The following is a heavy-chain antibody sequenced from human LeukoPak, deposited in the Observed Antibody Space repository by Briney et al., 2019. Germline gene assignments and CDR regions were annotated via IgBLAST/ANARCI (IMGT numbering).Heavy chain of an antibody. J-gene: IGHJ6*03. Sequence: PSQTLSLTCTVSGGSISSGSYYWSWIRQPAGKGLEWIGRIYTSGSTNYNPFLKSRVTISVDTSKNQFSLKLSSVTAADTAVYYCARVMSRTYYYYYMDVWGKGTTVTVSS. D-gene: IGHD5/OR15-5a*01. CDR2: IYTSGST. CDR1: GGSISSGSYY. CDR3: ARVMSRTYYYYYMDV. V-gene: IGHV4-61*02.